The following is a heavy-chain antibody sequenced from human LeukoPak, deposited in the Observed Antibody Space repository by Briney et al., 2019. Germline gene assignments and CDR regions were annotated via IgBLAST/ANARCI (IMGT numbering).Heavy chain of an antibody. J-gene: IGHJ5*02. V-gene: IGHV1-24*01. CDR3: ARGIVGVSNWFDP. D-gene: IGHD1-26*01. CDR2: FDPEDGET. Sequence: ASVKVSCKVSGYTLTGLSMHWVRQAPGEGLEWMGGFDPEDGETIYAQKFQGRVTMTEDTSTDTAYMELSRLRSDDTAVYYCARGIVGVSNWFDPWGQGTLVTVSS. CDR1: GYTLTGLS.